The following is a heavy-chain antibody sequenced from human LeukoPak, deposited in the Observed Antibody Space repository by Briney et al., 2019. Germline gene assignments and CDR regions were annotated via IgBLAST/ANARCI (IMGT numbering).Heavy chain of an antibody. D-gene: IGHD3-3*01. CDR1: GYTFTSYD. Sequence: VASVKVSCRASGYTFTSYDINWVRQATGQGLEWMGWMNPNSGNTGYAQKFQGRVTITRNTSISTAYMELSSLRSEDTAVYYCARGAGGSGYYSLGYWGQGTLVTVSS. CDR2: MNPNSGNT. V-gene: IGHV1-8*03. J-gene: IGHJ4*02. CDR3: ARGAGGSGYYSLGY.